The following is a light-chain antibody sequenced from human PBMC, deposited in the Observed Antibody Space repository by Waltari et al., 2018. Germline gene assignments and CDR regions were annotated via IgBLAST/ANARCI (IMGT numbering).Light chain of an antibody. CDR3: QQYNIYST. V-gene: IGKV1-5*03. Sequence: DIQMTQSPSTLSASVGDRVIITCRASQTISSWLAWYQQKPGKVPKLLIYKSSNLESGVPSRFSGSGSGTEFTLTISSLQPDDSATYYCQQYNIYSTFGQGTKVEI. CDR1: QTISSW. J-gene: IGKJ2*01. CDR2: KSS.